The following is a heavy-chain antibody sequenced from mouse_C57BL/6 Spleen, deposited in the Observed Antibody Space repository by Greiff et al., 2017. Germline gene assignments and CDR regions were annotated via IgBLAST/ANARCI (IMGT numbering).Heavy chain of an antibody. CDR1: GYTFTSYW. Sequence: QVQLQQPGAELVRPGTSVKLSCKASGYTFTSYWMHWVKQRPGQGLEWIGVINPSDSYTNYNQKFKGKATLTVDTSSSTAYMQLSSLTSEDSAVYYCARDFITTVSMDYWGQGTSVTVSS. CDR2: INPSDSYT. D-gene: IGHD1-1*01. V-gene: IGHV1-59*01. CDR3: ARDFITTVSMDY. J-gene: IGHJ4*01.